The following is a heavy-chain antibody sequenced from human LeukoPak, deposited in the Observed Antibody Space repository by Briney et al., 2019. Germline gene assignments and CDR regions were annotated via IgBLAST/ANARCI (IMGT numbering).Heavy chain of an antibody. D-gene: IGHD1-26*01. Sequence: PGGSLRLSCEASGFNFRSYWMKWVRQAPGKGLEWGANIKEDGSKKYYVDSVKGRFTISRDNAENSLYLQMNSLRVEDTAVYYCARGSAWERGSYDYWGQGTLVTVSS. CDR1: GFNFRSYW. J-gene: IGHJ4*02. CDR3: ARGSAWERGSYDY. V-gene: IGHV3-7*05. CDR2: IKEDGSKK.